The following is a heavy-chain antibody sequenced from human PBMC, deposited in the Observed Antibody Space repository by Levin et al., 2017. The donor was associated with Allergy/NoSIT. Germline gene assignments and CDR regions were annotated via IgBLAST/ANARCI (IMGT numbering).Heavy chain of an antibody. CDR1: GITFNKYW. J-gene: IGHJ4*02. V-gene: IGHV3-7*03. Sequence: GGSLRLSCVASGITFNKYWMTWVRQAPGKGLEWVATIDEDGSEKYYVDSVKGRFTISRDTTKNSLYLQMNDLRAEDTALYYCTERSLDYWGQGTLVTVSS. CDR2: IDEDGSEK. CDR3: TERSLDY.